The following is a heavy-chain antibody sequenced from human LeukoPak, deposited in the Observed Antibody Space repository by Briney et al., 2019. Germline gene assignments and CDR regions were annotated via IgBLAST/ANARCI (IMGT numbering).Heavy chain of an antibody. CDR2: INPNSGGT. CDR3: ARLGTPYGDYADY. CDR1: GYTFTGYY. Sequence: ASVKVSCKASGYTFTGYYMHWVRQAPGQGLEWMGRINPNSGGTNYAQKFQGRVTMTRDTSISAAYMELSRQRSDDTAVYYCARLGTPYGDYADYWGQGTLVTVSS. V-gene: IGHV1-2*06. D-gene: IGHD4-17*01. J-gene: IGHJ4*02.